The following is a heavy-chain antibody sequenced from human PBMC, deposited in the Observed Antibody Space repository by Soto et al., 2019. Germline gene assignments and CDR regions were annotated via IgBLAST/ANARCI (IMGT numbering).Heavy chain of an antibody. CDR3: ARVTSSRALVSYFDY. J-gene: IGHJ4*02. CDR2: IYYSGST. CDR1: GGSVSSGRYY. V-gene: IGHV4-61*01. Sequence: QVQLQESGPGLVKPSETLSLTCTVSGGSVSSGRYYWSWIRQPPGKGLECVWYIYYSGSTNYKPSLKSRVTIAVDTSKNQFSLKLSAVTAADTAVYYCARVTSSRALVSYFDYWGQGTLVTVSS. D-gene: IGHD6-13*01.